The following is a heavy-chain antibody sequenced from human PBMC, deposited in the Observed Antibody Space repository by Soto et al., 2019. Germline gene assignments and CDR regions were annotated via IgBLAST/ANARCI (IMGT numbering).Heavy chain of an antibody. Sequence: PVGSLRLSCTASGFTFGEYARSWVRQAPGKGLEWVGFIRSKAYGGTTEYAASVKGRFTISRDDSKSIAYLQMNSLRTEDTAVYYCTRGSRFLEWLLPFDYWGQGTLVTVSS. CDR3: TRGSRFLEWLLPFDY. D-gene: IGHD3-3*01. CDR1: GFTFGEYA. V-gene: IGHV3-49*04. CDR2: IRSKAYGGTT. J-gene: IGHJ4*02.